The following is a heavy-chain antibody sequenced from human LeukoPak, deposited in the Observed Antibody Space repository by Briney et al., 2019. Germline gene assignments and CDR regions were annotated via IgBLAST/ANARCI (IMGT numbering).Heavy chain of an antibody. D-gene: IGHD6-13*01. CDR3: ASSIAAAGDY. CDR1: GFTFSTYW. Sequence: GGSLRLSCAASGFTFSTYWMNWVRQAPGKGLEWVANIKQDGSEKYYVDSVKGRFTLSRDSAKNSLYLQMNSLRAEDTAMYYCASSIAAAGDYWGQGTLVTVSS. J-gene: IGHJ4*02. CDR2: IKQDGSEK. V-gene: IGHV3-7*01.